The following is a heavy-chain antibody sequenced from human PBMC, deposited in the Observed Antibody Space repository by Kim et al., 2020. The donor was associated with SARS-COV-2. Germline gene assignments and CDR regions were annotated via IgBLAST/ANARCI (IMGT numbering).Heavy chain of an antibody. Sequence: GGSLRPSCAASGFTFGNYTLSWVRQAPGKGLEWVSAISGSDSSTYYTDSVKGRFTITRDNSKNTLYLQMSSLRAEDTAVYYCARRASGAYYRFDYWGQG. CDR2: ISGSDSST. J-gene: IGHJ4*02. D-gene: IGHD1-26*01. CDR3: ARRASGAYYRFDY. V-gene: IGHV3-23*01. CDR1: GFTFGNYT.